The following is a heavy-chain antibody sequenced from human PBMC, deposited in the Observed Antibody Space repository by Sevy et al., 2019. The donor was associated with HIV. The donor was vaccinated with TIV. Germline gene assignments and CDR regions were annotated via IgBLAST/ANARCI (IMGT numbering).Heavy chain of an antibody. D-gene: IGHD3-22*01. CDR1: GFTFSNFA. J-gene: IGHJ4*02. Sequence: GGSLRLSCAASGFTFSNFAMHWVRQAPGKGLEWVAITSYDGSSNYYADSVKGRFTISRDNSKHTLYLQMNSLTVEDTAVYYCATDDRDNSGHHFTYWGQGTLVTVSS. V-gene: IGHV3-30-3*01. CDR3: ATDDRDNSGHHFTY. CDR2: TSYDGSSN.